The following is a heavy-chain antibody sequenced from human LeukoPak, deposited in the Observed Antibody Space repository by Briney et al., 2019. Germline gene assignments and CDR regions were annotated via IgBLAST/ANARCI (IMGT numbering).Heavy chain of an antibody. D-gene: IGHD5-18*01. J-gene: IGHJ4*02. Sequence: GGSLRLSCTASGFTFGDYAMSWVRQAPGKGLEWVGFIRSKADGGTTEYAASVKGRFTISRDDSKRIAYLQMNSLKIEDTAVYYCTRSPGYSYGYYGGYYFDYWGQGTLVTVSS. V-gene: IGHV3-49*04. CDR3: TRSPGYSYGYYGGYYFDY. CDR1: GFTFGDYA. CDR2: IRSKADGGTT.